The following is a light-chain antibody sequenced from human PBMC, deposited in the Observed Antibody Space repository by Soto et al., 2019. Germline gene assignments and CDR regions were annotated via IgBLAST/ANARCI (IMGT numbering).Light chain of an antibody. V-gene: IGLV2-14*01. CDR1: SSDVGGYNY. J-gene: IGLJ2*01. CDR2: EVS. Sequence: QSALTHPASVSGSPGQSITISCTGTSSDVGGYNYVSWYQQHPGKAPKLMIYEVSNRPSGVSNRFSGSKSGNTASLTISGLQAEDEADYYCSSYTSSSTLLVFGGGTKLTVL. CDR3: SSYTSSSTLLV.